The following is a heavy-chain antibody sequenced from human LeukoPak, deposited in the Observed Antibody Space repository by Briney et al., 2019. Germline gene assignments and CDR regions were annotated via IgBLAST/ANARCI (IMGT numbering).Heavy chain of an antibody. Sequence: GGSLRLSCSASGFGFGDHGMSWIRQVPGKGLEWVSGINWSGGSTGYADPVRGRFTISRDNAKNSLYLQMDSLTAEDTALYYCARAPITSPFYFDHWGQGTLVTVSS. CDR3: ARAPITSPFYFDH. J-gene: IGHJ4*02. CDR1: GFGFGDHG. D-gene: IGHD2-2*01. CDR2: INWSGGST. V-gene: IGHV3-20*04.